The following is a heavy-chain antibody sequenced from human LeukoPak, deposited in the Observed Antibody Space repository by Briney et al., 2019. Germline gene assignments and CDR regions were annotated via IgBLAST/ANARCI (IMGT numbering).Heavy chain of an antibody. D-gene: IGHD2-2*01. V-gene: IGHV3-20*04. CDR2: INWNGGST. CDR3: ARSLERLDCSSTSCYPFDY. Sequence: RGGSLRLSCAPSGYTFDDYGMSCVPAAPGKGLECVSGINWNGGSTGYADYVKGRFTISRDNAKNSLYLQMNSLRAEDTALYYCARSLERLDCSSTSCYPFDYWGQGTLVTVSS. CDR1: GYTFDDYG. J-gene: IGHJ4*02.